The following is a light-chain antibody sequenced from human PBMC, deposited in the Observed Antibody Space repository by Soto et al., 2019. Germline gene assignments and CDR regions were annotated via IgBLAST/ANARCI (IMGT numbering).Light chain of an antibody. CDR1: RDVGSD. Sequence: INTPMSPSPLPASVGDGVTITCPASRDVGSDVSWYQQKPGQANKLVIYAASNLYTGVPSRFSGRRSGTEFTLTISSLQPEDFASYYCLQDYGDSWTVGKGTKVDIK. J-gene: IGKJ1*01. CDR3: LQDYGDSWT. CDR2: AAS. V-gene: IGKV1-6*02.